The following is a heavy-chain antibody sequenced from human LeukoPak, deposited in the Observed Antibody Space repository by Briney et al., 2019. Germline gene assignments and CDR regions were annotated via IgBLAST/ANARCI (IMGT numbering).Heavy chain of an antibody. V-gene: IGHV3-23*01. CDR1: GCTFSSYA. D-gene: IGHD1-26*01. J-gene: IGHJ4*02. CDR3: AKDIVGATPYFDY. Sequence: GGALRLSCAASGCTFSSYAMSWVRQAPGKGLEWVSAISGSGGSTYYADSVKGRFTISRDNSKNTLYLQMNSLRAEDTAVYYCAKDIVGATPYFDYWGQGTLVTVSS. CDR2: ISGSGGST.